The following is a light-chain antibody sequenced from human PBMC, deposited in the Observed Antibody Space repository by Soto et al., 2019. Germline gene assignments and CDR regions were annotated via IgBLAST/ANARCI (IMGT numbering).Light chain of an antibody. Sequence: QSVLTQPPSVSGAPGQRVTISCTGSSSNIGAGYDVHWYQQLPGTAPKLLIYGNSNRPSGVPDRFSGSKSGTSASLAITGRQAEHEADYYCQSYESSLSGWVFGTGTKVTVL. CDR3: QSYESSLSGWV. V-gene: IGLV1-40*01. J-gene: IGLJ1*01. CDR2: GNS. CDR1: SSNIGAGYD.